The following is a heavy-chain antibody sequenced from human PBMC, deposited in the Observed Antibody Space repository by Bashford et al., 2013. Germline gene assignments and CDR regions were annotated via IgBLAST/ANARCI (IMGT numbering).Heavy chain of an antibody. J-gene: IGHJ4*02. Sequence: ASVKVSCKASGYTFTDYYMHWVRQAPGQGLEWMGWINPNPNSGATKYAEMFQGRVTMTRDTSISTAYMELSSLRSDDTAVYFXARGLSDYPDYVGPGNPGHRLL. CDR3: ARGLSDYPDY. V-gene: IGHV1-2*02. CDR1: GYTFTDYY. D-gene: IGHD1-26*01. CDR2: INPNPNSGAT.